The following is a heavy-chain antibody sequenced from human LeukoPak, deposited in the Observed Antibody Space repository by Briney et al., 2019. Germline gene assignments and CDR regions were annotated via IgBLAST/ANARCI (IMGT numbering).Heavy chain of an antibody. Sequence: XSLRXXXXAXXXTFSXSWMDWVRQAPGKGLEWVASINPDGNKKYSADSVKGRFTISRDNAENSLYLQMNSLRVEDTAFYYCARDLAYSRLDYWGQGMLVTVSS. CDR1: XXTFSXSW. D-gene: IGHD5-18*01. J-gene: IGHJ4*02. V-gene: IGHV3-7*01. CDR3: ARDLAYSRLDY. CDR2: INPDGNKK.